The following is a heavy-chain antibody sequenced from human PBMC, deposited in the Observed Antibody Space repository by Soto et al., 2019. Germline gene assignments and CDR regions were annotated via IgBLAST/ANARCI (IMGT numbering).Heavy chain of an antibody. Sequence: QVQLQESGPGLVKPSETLSLTCTVSGGSISSYYWSWIRQPPGKGLEWIGYIYYSGSTNYNPSLKSRVTIAVDPSKNQFSLKLSSVTAADTAVYYCARDRVAAGLYYYYGMDVWGQGTTVTVSS. CDR1: GGSISSYY. CDR2: IYYSGST. CDR3: ARDRVAAGLYYYYGMDV. D-gene: IGHD6-13*01. V-gene: IGHV4-59*01. J-gene: IGHJ6*02.